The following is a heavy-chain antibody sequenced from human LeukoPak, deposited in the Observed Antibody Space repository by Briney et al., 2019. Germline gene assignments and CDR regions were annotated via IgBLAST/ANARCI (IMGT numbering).Heavy chain of an antibody. V-gene: IGHV4-59*08. Sequence: KSSETLSLTCTVSGGSISSNYWSWIRQPPGKGLDWIGYINYSGSTYYNPSLKSRVTISVDTSKNHFSLKLSSVTAADTAVYYCARQGTWFFDYWGQGNLVTVSS. CDR3: ARQGTWFFDY. J-gene: IGHJ4*02. CDR2: INYSGST. CDR1: GGSISSNY. D-gene: IGHD1-1*01.